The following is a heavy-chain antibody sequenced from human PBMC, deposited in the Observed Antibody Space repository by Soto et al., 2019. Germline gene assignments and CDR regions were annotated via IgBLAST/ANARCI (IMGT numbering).Heavy chain of an antibody. CDR1: GFTFSSYA. D-gene: IGHD6-13*01. V-gene: IGHV3-23*01. CDR2: ISGSGGST. J-gene: IGHJ4*02. CDR3: AKGYISSSWAFDY. Sequence: EVQLLESGGGLVQPGGSLRLSCAASGFTFSSYAMSWVRQAPGKGLEWVSAISGSGGSTYYADSVKGRFTISRDNSKNTLYLQMNSLRAEGTAVYYCAKGYISSSWAFDYWGQGTLVTVSS.